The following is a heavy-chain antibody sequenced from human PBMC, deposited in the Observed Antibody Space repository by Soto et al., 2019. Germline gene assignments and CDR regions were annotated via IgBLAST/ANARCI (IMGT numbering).Heavy chain of an antibody. Sequence: GGSLRLSCAASGFPFGENAMSWVRQAPGKGLEWVSGISDSGATTYYADSVRGRFTISRDNSKNTLYLEMKSLRAEDSASYYCAKEDTSSGSLDYWGQGALVTVSS. D-gene: IGHD6-19*01. CDR1: GFPFGENA. J-gene: IGHJ4*02. V-gene: IGHV3-23*01. CDR2: ISDSGATT. CDR3: AKEDTSSGSLDY.